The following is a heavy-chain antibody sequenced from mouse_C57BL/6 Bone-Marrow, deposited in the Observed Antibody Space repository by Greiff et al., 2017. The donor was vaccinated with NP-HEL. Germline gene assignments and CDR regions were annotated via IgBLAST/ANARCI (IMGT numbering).Heavy chain of an antibody. J-gene: IGHJ3*01. CDR3: ARETTGTAWLAY. Sequence: VQLQQSGPELVKPGASVKMSCKASGYTFTDYNMHWVKQSHGKSLEWIGYINPNNGGTSYTQKFKGKATLTVNKSSSTAYMELRSLTSEDSAVYDCARETTGTAWLAYWGQGTPVTVSA. D-gene: IGHD4-1*02. V-gene: IGHV1-22*01. CDR2: INPNNGGT. CDR1: GYTFTDYN.